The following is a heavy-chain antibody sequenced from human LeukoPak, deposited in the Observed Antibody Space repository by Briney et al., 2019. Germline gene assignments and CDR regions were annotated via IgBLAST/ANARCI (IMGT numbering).Heavy chain of an antibody. J-gene: IGHJ4*02. CDR3: ARDVRDYFDY. CDR2: ISYDGSNK. D-gene: IGHD3-10*02. Sequence: QPGGSLRLSCAASGFTFSSYGMHWVRQAPGKGLEWVAVISYDGSNKYYADSVKGRFTISRDNSKNTLYLQMNSLRAEDTAVYYCARDVRDYFDYWGQGTLVTVSS. V-gene: IGHV3-30*03. CDR1: GFTFSSYG.